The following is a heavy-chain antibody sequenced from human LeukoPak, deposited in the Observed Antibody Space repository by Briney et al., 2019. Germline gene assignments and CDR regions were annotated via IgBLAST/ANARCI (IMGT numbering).Heavy chain of an antibody. V-gene: IGHV3-23*01. D-gene: IGHD2-2*01. CDR3: ASPYCSSTSCLGFDP. Sequence: GGSLRLSCAASGFTFSSYAMSWVRQAPGKGLTWVSGISSRGTNTYYTDSMKGRFTISRDNSKNTLYLQMNSLRAEDTAVYYCASPYCSSTSCLGFDPWGQGTLVTVSS. CDR2: ISSRGTNT. J-gene: IGHJ5*02. CDR1: GFTFSSYA.